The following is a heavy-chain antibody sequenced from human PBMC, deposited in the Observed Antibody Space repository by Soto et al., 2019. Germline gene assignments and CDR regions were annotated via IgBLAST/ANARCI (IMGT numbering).Heavy chain of an antibody. V-gene: IGHV1-8*01. Sequence: QVQLVQSGAEVKKPGASVKVSCKASGYTFTSYDINWVRQATGQGLEWMGWMNPNSGTTGYAQKFQGRFTTTRNTPITTASMELRSRRSEDTAVYYCARERANRLGPWGQGTLVTVSS. CDR3: ARERANRLGP. CDR1: GYTFTSYD. CDR2: MNPNSGTT. J-gene: IGHJ5*02.